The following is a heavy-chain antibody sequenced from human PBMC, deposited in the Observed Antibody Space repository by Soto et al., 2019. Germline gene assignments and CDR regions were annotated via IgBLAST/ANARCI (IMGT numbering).Heavy chain of an antibody. CDR3: ARGLFGETLDY. J-gene: IGHJ4*02. D-gene: IGHD3-10*02. CDR1: GGSISSYY. CDR2: IYYSGST. Sequence: SETLSLTCTVSGGSISSYYWSWIRQPPGKGLEWIGYIYYSGSTYYNPSLKSRVTISVDTSKNQFSLKLSSVTAADTAVYYCARGLFGETLDYWGQGTLVTVSS. V-gene: IGHV4-59*08.